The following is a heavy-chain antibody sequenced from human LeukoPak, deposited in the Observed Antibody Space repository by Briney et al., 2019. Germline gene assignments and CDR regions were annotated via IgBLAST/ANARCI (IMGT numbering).Heavy chain of an antibody. J-gene: IGHJ4*02. CDR2: INHSGST. Sequence: PSETLSLTCTVSGYSISSGYYWNWIRQPPGKGLEWIGEINHSGSTNYNPSLKSRVTISVETSKNQFSLKLRSVTAADTAVYYCARVTGYMIEDYFDYWGQGTLVTVSS. D-gene: IGHD3-22*01. CDR3: ARVTGYMIEDYFDY. V-gene: IGHV4-38-2*02. CDR1: GYSISSGYY.